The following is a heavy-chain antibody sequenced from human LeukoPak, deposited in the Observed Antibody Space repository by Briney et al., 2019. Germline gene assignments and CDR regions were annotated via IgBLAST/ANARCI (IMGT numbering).Heavy chain of an antibody. Sequence: GGSLRLSCAASGITFSDYYMTWIRQAPGKGLEWVSHISGSSRTTYYADSVKGRFTISRDNAKKSLYLQINSLRAENTAVYYCARAYYDTLTGYYVGSAFDIWGQGTTATVSS. J-gene: IGHJ3*02. CDR2: ISGSSRTT. V-gene: IGHV3-11*01. CDR3: ARAYYDTLTGYYVGSAFDI. CDR1: GITFSDYY. D-gene: IGHD3-9*01.